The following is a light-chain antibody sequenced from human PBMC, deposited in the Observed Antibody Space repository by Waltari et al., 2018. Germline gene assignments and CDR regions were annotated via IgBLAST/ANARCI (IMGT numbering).Light chain of an antibody. CDR1: QDISNN. J-gene: IGKJ3*01. Sequence: DIQMTQSPSSLSASVGDSVTITCLASQDISNNLAWYQQKPGKAPKLLIYKESTLQTGVPSRFGGSGSGPDFTLTITSLQPEYFASYFCQHGFGTPFTFGPGTKLDIK. V-gene: IGKV1-NL1*01. CDR3: QHGFGTPFT. CDR2: KES.